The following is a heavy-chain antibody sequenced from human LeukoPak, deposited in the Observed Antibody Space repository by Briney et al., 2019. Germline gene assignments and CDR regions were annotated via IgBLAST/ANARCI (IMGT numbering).Heavy chain of an antibody. CDR2: IDSGSTST. Sequence: GGSLRLSCAASGFIFIDYYMSWVRQAPGKGLEWVSFIDSGSTSTKYADSVKGRFSISRDNAKNTLYLHMNSLRAEDTAVYYCARGRLSSGWYDDWGQGTLVTVSS. V-gene: IGHV3-11*06. CDR1: GFIFIDYY. D-gene: IGHD6-19*01. CDR3: ARGRLSSGWYDD. J-gene: IGHJ4*02.